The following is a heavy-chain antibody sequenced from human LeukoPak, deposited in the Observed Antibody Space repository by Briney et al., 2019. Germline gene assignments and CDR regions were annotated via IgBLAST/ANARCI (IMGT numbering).Heavy chain of an antibody. V-gene: IGHV4-59*01. CDR1: GGSISGYF. J-gene: IGHJ4*02. CDR2: IYYNGNA. CDR3: AGEGDYWHRFDH. Sequence: SETLTLTCAVSGGSISGYFWTWVRQPPRKGLEWIAYIYYNGNANYNPSLKSRVTISVETSKNQFSLRLSSVTAADTAVYYCAGEGDYWHRFDHWGRGTLVTVSS. D-gene: IGHD4-17*01.